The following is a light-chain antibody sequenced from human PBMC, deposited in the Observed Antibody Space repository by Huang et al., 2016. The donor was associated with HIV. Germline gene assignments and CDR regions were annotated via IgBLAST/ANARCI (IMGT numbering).Light chain of an antibody. J-gene: IGKJ2*01. CDR3: QQYNNWLL. CDR2: RAS. V-gene: IGKV3-15*01. CDR1: QSVSSN. Sequence: EIVLTQSPATLSVSPGERATLSCRASQSVSSNLAWYQQKPGQPPRLLLYRASTRATGIPARFSGSGSGTEFTLTISSLQSEDFAVYYCQQYNNWLLFGQGTKVEIK.